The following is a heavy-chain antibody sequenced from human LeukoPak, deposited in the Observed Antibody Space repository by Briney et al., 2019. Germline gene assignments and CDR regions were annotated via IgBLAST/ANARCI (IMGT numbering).Heavy chain of an antibody. CDR2: ISAYNGNT. V-gene: IGHV1-18*01. CDR1: GYTFTSYG. CDR3: ARTTKDTYYYGSGSLRAEYFQH. D-gene: IGHD3-10*01. Sequence: ASVKVSCKASGYTFTSYGISWVRQAPGQGLEWMGWISAYNGNTNYAQKFQGRVTITADESTSTAYMELSSLRSEDTAVYYCARTTKDTYYYGSGSLRAEYFQHWGQGTLVTVSS. J-gene: IGHJ1*01.